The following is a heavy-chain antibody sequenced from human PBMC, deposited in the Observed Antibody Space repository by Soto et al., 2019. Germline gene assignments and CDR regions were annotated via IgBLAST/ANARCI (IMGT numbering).Heavy chain of an antibody. V-gene: IGHV1-69*01. J-gene: IGHJ6*02. CDR3: ARLPDVSHYYYYGMDV. Sequence: QVQLVQSGAEVKKPGSSLKVSCKASGGTFSSYAISWVRQAPGQGLEWMGGIIPIFGTANYAQKFQGRVTITADESTSTAYMELSSLRSEDTAVYYCARLPDVSHYYYYGMDVWGQGTTVTVSS. CDR1: GGTFSSYA. CDR2: IIPIFGTA.